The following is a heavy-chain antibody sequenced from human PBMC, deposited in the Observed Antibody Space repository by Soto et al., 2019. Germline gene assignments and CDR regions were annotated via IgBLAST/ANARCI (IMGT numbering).Heavy chain of an antibody. CDR2: ISYDGSNK. CDR3: AKDRLGDGYKDFDY. Sequence: PGGSLRLSCAASGFTFSSYGMHWVRQAPGKGLEWVAVISYDGSNKYYADSVKGRFTISRDNSKNTLYLQMNSLRAEDTAVYYCAKDRLGDGYKDFDYWGQGTLVTVSS. V-gene: IGHV3-30*18. CDR1: GFTFSSYG. D-gene: IGHD5-12*01. J-gene: IGHJ4*02.